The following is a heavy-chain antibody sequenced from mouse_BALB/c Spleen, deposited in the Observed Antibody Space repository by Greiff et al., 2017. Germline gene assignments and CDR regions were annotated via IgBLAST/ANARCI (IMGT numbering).Heavy chain of an antibody. V-gene: IGHV5-6-3*01. J-gene: IGHJ1*01. CDR2: INSNGGST. Sequence: EVKLMESGGGLVQPGGSRKLSCAASGFTFSSYGMSWVRQTPDKRLELVATINSNGGSTYYPDSVKGRFTISRDNAKNTLYLQMSSLKSEDTAMYYCASELTFDVWGAGTTVTVSS. CDR3: ASELTFDV. CDR1: GFTFSSYG.